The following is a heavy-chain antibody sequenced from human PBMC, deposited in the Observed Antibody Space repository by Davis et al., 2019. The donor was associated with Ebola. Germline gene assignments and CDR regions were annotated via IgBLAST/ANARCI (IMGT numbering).Heavy chain of an antibody. D-gene: IGHD3-3*01. Sequence: GESLKISCAASGFSFNSRSMNWVRQAPGKGLEWVSCISSSSSYIYYADSVKGRFTISRDNSKNSLYLQLNSLRAEDTAVYYCATVPISYGPGYMDVWGNGTAVTVSS. V-gene: IGHV3-21*04. CDR2: ISSSSSYI. CDR1: GFSFNSRS. CDR3: ATVPISYGPGYMDV. J-gene: IGHJ6*03.